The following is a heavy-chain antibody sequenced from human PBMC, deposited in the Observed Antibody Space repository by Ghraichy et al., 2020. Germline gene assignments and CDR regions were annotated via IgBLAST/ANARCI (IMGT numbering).Heavy chain of an antibody. CDR2: IFYTGVT. Sequence: LSLTCTVSGGSITTTSNYWGWIRQTPGKGLEWIGSIFYTGVTYYNPSLSSRVTISVDTARNQFSLNLSSMTAADTAIYYCASEYCRGGSCYRFFDYWGQGALVIVSS. D-gene: IGHD2-15*01. V-gene: IGHV4-39*01. J-gene: IGHJ4*02. CDR1: GGSITTTSNY. CDR3: ASEYCRGGSCYRFFDY.